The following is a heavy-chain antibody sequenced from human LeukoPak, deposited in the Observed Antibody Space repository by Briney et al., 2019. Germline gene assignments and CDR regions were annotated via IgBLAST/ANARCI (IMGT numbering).Heavy chain of an antibody. Sequence: PSETLSLTCTVSGYSISSGYYWGWIRQPPGKGLEWIGSIYHSGSTYYNPSLKSRVTISVDTSKNQSSLRLSSVTAADTAVYYCASLSKQLVRPFDYWGQGPRSPSPQ. J-gene: IGHJ4*02. V-gene: IGHV4-38-2*02. CDR1: GYSISSGYY. CDR2: IYHSGST. D-gene: IGHD6-6*01. CDR3: ASLSKQLVRPFDY.